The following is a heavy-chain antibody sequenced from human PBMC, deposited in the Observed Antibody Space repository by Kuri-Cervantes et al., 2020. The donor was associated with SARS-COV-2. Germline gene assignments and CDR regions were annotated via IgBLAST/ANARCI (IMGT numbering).Heavy chain of an antibody. CDR3: ARERGQWLVKEGDFDI. CDR2: IKQDGSEK. D-gene: IGHD6-19*01. Sequence: PTCAASRFTFSIFWISWVRQAPGKGLEWVANIKQDGSEKYYVDSVKVRFTISRDNSKNRLYLQMNSLRAEETAVYYCARERGQWLVKEGDFDIWGQGTMVTVSS. J-gene: IGHJ3*02. V-gene: IGHV3-7*01. CDR1: RFTFSIFW.